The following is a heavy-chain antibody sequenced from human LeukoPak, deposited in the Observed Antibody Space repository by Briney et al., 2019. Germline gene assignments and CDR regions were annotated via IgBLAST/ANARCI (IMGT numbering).Heavy chain of an antibody. CDR1: GFTFSIYN. J-gene: IGHJ4*02. V-gene: IGHV3-21*01. CDR2: ISSSSSYI. Sequence: GGSLRLSCAVSGFTFSIYNMNWVRQAPGKGLEWVSSISSSSSYIFYADSVKGRFTISRDNAKNSLYLQMNSLRAEDTAVYYCARQRDSSGYFSRYFDYWGQGTLVTVSS. CDR3: ARQRDSSGYFSRYFDY. D-gene: IGHD3-22*01.